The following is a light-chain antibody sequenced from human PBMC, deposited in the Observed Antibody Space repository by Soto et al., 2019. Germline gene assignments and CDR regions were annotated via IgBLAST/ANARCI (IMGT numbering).Light chain of an antibody. CDR3: ETWDSTLTV. V-gene: IGLV4-60*02. Sequence: QPVLTQSSSASASLGSSVKLTCTLSSGHSSYIIAWHQQQPGKAPRYLMKLEGSGSYNKGSGVPDRFSGSSSGADRYLTIPNLQFEDEADYYCETWDSTLTVFGGGTQLTVL. CDR2: LEGSGSY. J-gene: IGLJ3*02. CDR1: SGHSSYI.